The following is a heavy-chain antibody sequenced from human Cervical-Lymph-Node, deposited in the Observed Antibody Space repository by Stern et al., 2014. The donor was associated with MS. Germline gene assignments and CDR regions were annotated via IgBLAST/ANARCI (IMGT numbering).Heavy chain of an antibody. V-gene: IGHV3-11*01. CDR3: ARASYYGSGSHAYY. J-gene: IGHJ4*02. CDR2: ITSAGTM. CDR1: GFTFSDYY. Sequence: QVQLVQSGGGLVKPGGSLSLSCSASGFTFSDYYLAWIRQAPWKGLEWISYITSAGTMYYADSVKGRFTISRDNAKNSLNLQMNSLRAEDTAIYYCARASYYGSGSHAYYWGQGTLVTVSS. D-gene: IGHD3-10*01.